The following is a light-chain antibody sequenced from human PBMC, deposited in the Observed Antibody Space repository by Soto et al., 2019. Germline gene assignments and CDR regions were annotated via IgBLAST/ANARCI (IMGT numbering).Light chain of an antibody. CDR3: TSCTSSLSYV. V-gene: IGLV2-14*03. CDR2: DVS. CDR1: NSDIGADKF. J-gene: IGLJ1*01. Sequence: QSALTQPASVSGSPGQSITITCTGSNSDIGADKFVSWYQQHPGEAPKLIIFDVSNRPSGVSHRFSGSKSGNTASLTISGLQPEDESDYYCTSCTSSLSYVFGTGTKVTVL.